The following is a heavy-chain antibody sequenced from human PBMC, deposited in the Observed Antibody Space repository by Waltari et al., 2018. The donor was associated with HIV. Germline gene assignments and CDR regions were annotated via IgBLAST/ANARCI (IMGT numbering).Heavy chain of an antibody. CDR2: SSSSRKYI. CDR1: GFIFRSHT. Sequence: EVRLTESGGGLVRPGGSLRLTCGGPGFIFRSHTMNWVRQAPGKGLEGIASSSSSRKYIYNGESVRGRFTISRDNANNSLFLEMDRLTVEDTALYYCARERCSCSGGGCEYYGMDVWGQGTTVIVSS. D-gene: IGHD2-15*01. V-gene: IGHV3-21*06. CDR3: ARERCSCSGGGCEYYGMDV. J-gene: IGHJ6*02.